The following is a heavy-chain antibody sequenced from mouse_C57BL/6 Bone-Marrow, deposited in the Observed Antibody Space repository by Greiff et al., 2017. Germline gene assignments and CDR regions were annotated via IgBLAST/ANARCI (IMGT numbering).Heavy chain of an antibody. CDR1: GFNIKDDY. V-gene: IGHV14-4*01. Sequence: EVQLVESGAELVRPGASVKLSCTASGFNIKDDYMHWVKQRPEQGLEWIGWIDPENGDTEYASKFQGKATITADTSSNTAYLQLSSLTSEDTAVYYCTTFYYGNSCWYFDVWGTGTTVTVSS. J-gene: IGHJ1*03. CDR3: TTFYYGNSCWYFDV. D-gene: IGHD2-1*01. CDR2: IDPENGDT.